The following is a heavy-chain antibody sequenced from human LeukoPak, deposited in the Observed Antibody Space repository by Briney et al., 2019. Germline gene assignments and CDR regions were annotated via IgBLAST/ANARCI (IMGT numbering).Heavy chain of an antibody. CDR3: ARGQSWIQLWLPFDY. CDR2: ISVFNGNT. CDR1: GYTFSSYI. D-gene: IGHD5-18*01. Sequence: ASVKVSCKTSGYTFSSYIISWVRQAPGQGLEWMGWISVFNGNTNYAQQLQGRVTMTTDTSTSTAYMELTSLRSEDTAVYYCARGQSWIQLWLPFDYWGQGTLVTVSS. J-gene: IGHJ4*02. V-gene: IGHV1-18*01.